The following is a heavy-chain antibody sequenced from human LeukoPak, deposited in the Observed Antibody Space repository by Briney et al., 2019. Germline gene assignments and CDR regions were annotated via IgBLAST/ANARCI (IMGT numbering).Heavy chain of an antibody. D-gene: IGHD6-19*01. CDR1: GSSISNYY. V-gene: IGHV4-59*08. CDR3: ARHEGLARPCDY. CDR2: IYSTGST. J-gene: IGHJ4*02. Sequence: SETLSLTCSVSGSSISNYYWSWIRPSPGKGLEWIGYIYSTGSTDYNPSLKSRVTISVETSKNQFSLRLSSVTAADTAVYFCARHEGLARPCDYWGQGTLVPVSS.